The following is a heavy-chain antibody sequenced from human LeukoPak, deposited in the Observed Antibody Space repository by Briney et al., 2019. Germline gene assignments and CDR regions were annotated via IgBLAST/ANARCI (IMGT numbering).Heavy chain of an antibody. CDR2: INPNSGGT. J-gene: IGHJ4*02. CDR1: GYTFTGYF. D-gene: IGHD6-13*01. CDR3: ARAIPAAGPTFDY. V-gene: IGHV1-2*02. Sequence: ASVKVSCKASGYTFTGYFMHWVRQAPGQGLEWMGWINPNSGGTNYAQKFQGRVTMARDTSISTAYMELSRLRSDDTAVYYCARAIPAAGPTFDYWGQGTLVTVSS.